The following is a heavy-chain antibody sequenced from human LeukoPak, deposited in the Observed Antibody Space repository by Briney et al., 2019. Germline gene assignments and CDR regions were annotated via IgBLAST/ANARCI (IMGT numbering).Heavy chain of an antibody. CDR2: ISWNSGSI. CDR3: AKALGAKLKAFDI. D-gene: IGHD1-26*01. Sequence: GRSLRLSCAASGFTFDDYAMHWVRQAPGKGLEWVSGISWNSGSIGYADSVKGRFTISRANAKNSLYLQMNSLRAEDTALYYCAKALGAKLKAFDIWGQGTMVTVSS. CDR1: GFTFDDYA. V-gene: IGHV3-9*01. J-gene: IGHJ3*02.